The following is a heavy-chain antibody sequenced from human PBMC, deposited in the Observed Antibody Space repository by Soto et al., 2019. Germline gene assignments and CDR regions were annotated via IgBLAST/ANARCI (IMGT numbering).Heavy chain of an antibody. CDR1: GGSISSYY. CDR2: INYSGST. J-gene: IGHJ4*02. V-gene: IGHV4-59*08. CDR3: ASLPLSSASYYFDY. D-gene: IGHD6-19*01. Sequence: TLSLTCTVSGGSISSYYWSWIRQPPGKGLEWIGYINYSGSTNCNPSLKSRVTISVDTSKNQFALKLSSVTAADTAVYYCASLPLSSASYYFDYWGQGTLVIVSS.